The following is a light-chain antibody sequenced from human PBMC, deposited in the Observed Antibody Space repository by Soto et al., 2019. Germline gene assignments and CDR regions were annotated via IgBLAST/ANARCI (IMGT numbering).Light chain of an antibody. CDR1: QSVFSD. V-gene: IGKV3-15*01. Sequence: EIVLTQSPATLSMSPGERATLSCRASQSVFSDLAWYQQKPGQTPRLLIYGASTRATGIPARFSGSGSGTEFTLTISSLQSEDFGVYYCQQYNNWPPLYTFGQGTKLDIK. CDR2: GAS. CDR3: QQYNNWPPLYT. J-gene: IGKJ2*01.